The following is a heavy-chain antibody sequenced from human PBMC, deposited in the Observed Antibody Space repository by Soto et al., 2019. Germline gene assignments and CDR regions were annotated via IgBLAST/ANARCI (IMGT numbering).Heavy chain of an antibody. CDR1: GFTFRTYG. D-gene: IGHD6-19*01. Sequence: GSLRLSCAASGFTFRTYGMHWVRQAPGKGLEWVAFISDDGSQKYYGDSVKGRFTISRDNSKNTLSLRMISLRTEDTSVYYCAKEAPGGWHFFDTWGQGTLVTVSS. CDR3: AKEAPGGWHFFDT. V-gene: IGHV3-30*18. J-gene: IGHJ4*02. CDR2: ISDDGSQK.